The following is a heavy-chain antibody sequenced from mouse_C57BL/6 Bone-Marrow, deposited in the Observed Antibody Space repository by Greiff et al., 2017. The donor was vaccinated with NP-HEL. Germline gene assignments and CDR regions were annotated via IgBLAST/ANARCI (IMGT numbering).Heavy chain of an antibody. CDR2: IYPGSGST. D-gene: IGHD2-5*01. CDR1: GYTFTSYW. Sequence: VQLQQPGAELVKPGASVKMSCKASGYTFTSYWITWVKQRPGQGLEWIGDIYPGSGSTNYNEKFKSKATLTVDTSSSTAYMQLSSLTSEDSAVYYCAREESNYLYYLDYWGQGTTLTVSS. J-gene: IGHJ2*01. V-gene: IGHV1-55*01. CDR3: AREESNYLYYLDY.